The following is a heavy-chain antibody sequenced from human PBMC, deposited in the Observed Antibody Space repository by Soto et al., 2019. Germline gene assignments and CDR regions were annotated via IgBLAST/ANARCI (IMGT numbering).Heavy chain of an antibody. CDR3: ATHRRGVRGVPDGFDI. J-gene: IGHJ3*02. D-gene: IGHD3-10*01. CDR1: GVTFSRYA. CDR2: IIPSFGTA. Sequence: QVQLVQSGAEVKKPGASVKVSCKASGVTFSRYAISWVRQAPGQGLEWMGGIIPSFGTANYAQKVQGRVTITADESTSTAYMEMSSLRSEDTAVYYCATHRRGVRGVPDGFDIWGQGTMVTVSS. V-gene: IGHV1-69*01.